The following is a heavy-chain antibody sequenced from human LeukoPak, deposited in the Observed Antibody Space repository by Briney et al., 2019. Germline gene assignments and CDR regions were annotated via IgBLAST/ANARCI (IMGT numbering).Heavy chain of an antibody. V-gene: IGHV4-34*01. CDR3: ARHQDGFDY. CDR2: INHSGST. CDR1: GGSFSGHY. D-gene: IGHD5-24*01. J-gene: IGHJ4*02. Sequence: SETLSLTCAVYGGSFSGHYWSWIRQPPGKGLEWIGEINHSGSTNYNPSLESRVTISVDTSKNHFSLKLSSVTAADTAVYYCARHQDGFDYWGQGTLVTVSS.